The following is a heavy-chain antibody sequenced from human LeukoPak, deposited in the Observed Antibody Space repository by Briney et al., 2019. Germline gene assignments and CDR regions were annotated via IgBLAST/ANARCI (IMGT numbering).Heavy chain of an antibody. CDR1: GFTFNAAW. J-gene: IGHJ4*02. V-gene: IGHV3-7*03. Sequence: PGGSLRLSCAASGFTFNAAWMTWVRQAPGKGLEWVANIKPDGSEKNYVDSVKGRFTISRDNAKNSLYLQMNSLRAEDTALYYCAKSGPIDYWGQGTLVTVSS. D-gene: IGHD5-12*01. CDR3: AKSGPIDY. CDR2: IKPDGSEK.